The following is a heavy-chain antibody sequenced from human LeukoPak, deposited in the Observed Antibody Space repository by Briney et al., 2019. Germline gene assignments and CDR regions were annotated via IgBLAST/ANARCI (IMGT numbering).Heavy chain of an antibody. CDR1: GHTFTGYY. CDR2: INPNSGGT. D-gene: IGHD6-13*01. V-gene: IGHV1-2*06. J-gene: IGHJ4*02. CDR3: AREDGSSWDGDFDY. Sequence: ASVKVSCKASGHTFTGYYMHWVRQAPGQGLEWMGRINPNSGGTNYAQKFQGRVTMTRDTSISTAYMELSRLRSDDTAVYYCAREDGSSWDGDFDYWGQGTLVTVSS.